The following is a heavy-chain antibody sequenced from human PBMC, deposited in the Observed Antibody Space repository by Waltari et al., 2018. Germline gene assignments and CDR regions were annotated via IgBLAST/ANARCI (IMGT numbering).Heavy chain of an antibody. CDR3: ARQGGAVAPSKSRPGCGSWFDP. CDR2: IYYSGST. CDR1: GGSIRSSSYY. J-gene: IGHJ5*02. D-gene: IGHD6-19*01. V-gene: IGHV4-39*07. Sequence: QLQLQESGPGLVKPSETLSLTCTVSGGSIRSSSYYWGWIRPPPGKGLEWIGSIYYSGSTYYNPSLKSRVTISVDTSKNQFSLKLSSVTAADTAVYYCARQGGAVAPSKSRPGCGSWFDPWGQGTLVTVSS.